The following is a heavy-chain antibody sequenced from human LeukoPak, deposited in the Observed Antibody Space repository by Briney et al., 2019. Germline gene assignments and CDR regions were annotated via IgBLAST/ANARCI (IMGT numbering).Heavy chain of an antibody. J-gene: IGHJ4*02. V-gene: IGHV4-59*01. D-gene: IGHD5-24*01. Sequence: SETLSLTCTVSGGSISSYYWSWIRQPPGKGLEWIGYIYYSGSTNYNPSLKSRVTISVDTSKNQFSLKLSSVTAADTAVYYCASSKRDGYNSRFDYWGQGTLVTVSS. CDR1: GGSISSYY. CDR3: ASSKRDGYNSRFDY. CDR2: IYYSGST.